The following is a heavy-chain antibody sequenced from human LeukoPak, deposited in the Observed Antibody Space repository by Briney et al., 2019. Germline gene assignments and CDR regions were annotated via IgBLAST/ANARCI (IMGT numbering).Heavy chain of an antibody. CDR2: IQNDEIDK. J-gene: IGHJ4*02. CDR3: AKERKLLPFDC. V-gene: IGHV3-30*02. D-gene: IGHD4-23*01. Sequence: GGSLRLSCAASGFTFTTFGMHWVRQTPGEGLEWVAFIQNDEIDKFYADSVKGRFTISRDNSKNTLYLQMNSLRAEDTAVYYCAKERKLLPFDCWGQGTLVTVSS. CDR1: GFTFTTFG.